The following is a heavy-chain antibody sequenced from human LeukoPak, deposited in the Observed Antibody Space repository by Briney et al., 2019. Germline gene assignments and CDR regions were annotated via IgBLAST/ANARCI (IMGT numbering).Heavy chain of an antibody. CDR3: ARGWGRVVDTAMVLYDAFDI. V-gene: IGHV3-11*04. CDR1: GFTFSDYY. D-gene: IGHD5-18*01. CDR2: ISSSGSTI. J-gene: IGHJ3*02. Sequence: GGSLRLSCAASGFTFSDYYMSWIRQAPGKGLEWVSYISSSGSTIYYADSVKGRFTISRDNAKNSLYLQMNSLRAEDTAVYYCARGWGRVVDTAMVLYDAFDIWGQGTMVTVSS.